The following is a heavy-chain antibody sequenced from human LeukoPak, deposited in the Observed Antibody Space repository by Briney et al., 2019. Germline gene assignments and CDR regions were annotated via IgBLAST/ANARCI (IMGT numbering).Heavy chain of an antibody. CDR3: ARDPITMVRGVIPHSDY. J-gene: IGHJ4*02. CDR1: GGSISSGDYY. D-gene: IGHD3-10*01. V-gene: IGHV4-30-4*08. Sequence: SQTLSLTCTVSGGSISSGDYYWSWIRQPPGEGLEWIGYIYYSGSTYYNPSLKSRVTISVDTSKNQFSLKLSSVTDADTAVYYCARDPITMVRGVIPHSDYWGQGTLVTVSS. CDR2: IYYSGST.